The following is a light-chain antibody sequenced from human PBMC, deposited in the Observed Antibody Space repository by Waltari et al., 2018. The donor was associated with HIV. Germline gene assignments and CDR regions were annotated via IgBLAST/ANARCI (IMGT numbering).Light chain of an antibody. V-gene: IGLV7-43*01. J-gene: IGLJ2*01. CDR3: LLYYGGAQSWL. CDR1: TGPVTSGYY. CDR2: STS. Sequence: QTVVTQEPSLTVSPGGTVTLTCASSTGPVTSGYYTNWFQRKPGPAPRALIHSTSSRHSSTPIRFSGSLPGDRAALTRSGVQPEDEAEYYCLLYYGGAQSWLFGGGTKLTVL.